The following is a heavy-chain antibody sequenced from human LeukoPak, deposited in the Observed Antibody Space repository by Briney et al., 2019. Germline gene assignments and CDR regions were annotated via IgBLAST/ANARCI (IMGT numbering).Heavy chain of an antibody. CDR1: GYTFTSYY. D-gene: IGHD4-11*01. V-gene: IGHV1-69*13. Sequence: SVKVSCKASGYTFTSYYMHWVRQAPGQGLEWMGGIIPIFGTANYAQKFQGRVTITADESTSTAYMELSSLRSEDTAVYYCARDLVTTNLYGMDVWGQGTTVTVSS. J-gene: IGHJ6*02. CDR3: ARDLVTTNLYGMDV. CDR2: IIPIFGTA.